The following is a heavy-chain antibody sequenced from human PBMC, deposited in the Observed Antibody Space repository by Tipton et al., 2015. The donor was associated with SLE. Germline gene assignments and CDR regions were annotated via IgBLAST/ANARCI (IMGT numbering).Heavy chain of an antibody. D-gene: IGHD6-13*01. V-gene: IGHV3-7*01. Sequence: SLRLSCAAYGFTFSSYWMSWVRQAPGKGLEWVANIKQDGSEKYYVDSVKGRFTISRDNAKNSLYLQMNSLRAEDTAVYYCASQRDSSSWIDYWGQGTLVTVSS. CDR3: ASQRDSSSWIDY. J-gene: IGHJ4*02. CDR2: IKQDGSEK. CDR1: GFTFSSYW.